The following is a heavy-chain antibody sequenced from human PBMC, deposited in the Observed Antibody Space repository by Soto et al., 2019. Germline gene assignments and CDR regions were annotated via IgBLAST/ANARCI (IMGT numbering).Heavy chain of an antibody. CDR3: AAWAEGATEVH. J-gene: IGHJ4*02. V-gene: IGHV3-33*01. D-gene: IGHD2-15*01. CDR2: IWYDASKQ. Sequence: SLRLSCETSGFSFSVYGMHWVRQAPGKGLEWVAVIWYDASKQFYAASVEGRFTISRDNSKAILYLQMNSLRAEDTAVYYCAAWAEGATEVHWGQGTLVTVSS. CDR1: GFSFSVYG.